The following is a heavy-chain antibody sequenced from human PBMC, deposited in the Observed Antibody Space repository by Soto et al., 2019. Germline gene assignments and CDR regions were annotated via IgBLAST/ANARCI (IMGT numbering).Heavy chain of an antibody. CDR1: GGSFSGYY. CDR2: INHSGST. CDR3: ARVKDYDFWSGYKRKPGFDY. V-gene: IGHV4-34*01. J-gene: IGHJ4*02. D-gene: IGHD3-3*01. Sequence: SETLSLTCAVYGGSFSGYYWSWIRQPPGKGLEWIGEINHSGSTNYNPSLKSRVTISVDTSKNQFSLKLSSVTAADTAVYYCARVKDYDFWSGYKRKPGFDYWGQGTLVTVS.